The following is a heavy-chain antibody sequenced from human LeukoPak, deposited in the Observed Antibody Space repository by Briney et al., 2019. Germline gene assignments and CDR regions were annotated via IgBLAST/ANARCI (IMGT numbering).Heavy chain of an antibody. Sequence: GASVKVSCKASGGTFSSYAISWVRQAPGQGLEWMGWINPNSGGTNYAQKFQGWVTMTRDTSISTAYMELSRLRSDDTAVYYCAREGYSSSWYGNWFDPWGQGTLVTVSS. CDR2: INPNSGGT. V-gene: IGHV1-2*04. CDR3: AREGYSSSWYGNWFDP. J-gene: IGHJ5*02. D-gene: IGHD6-13*01. CDR1: GGTFSSYA.